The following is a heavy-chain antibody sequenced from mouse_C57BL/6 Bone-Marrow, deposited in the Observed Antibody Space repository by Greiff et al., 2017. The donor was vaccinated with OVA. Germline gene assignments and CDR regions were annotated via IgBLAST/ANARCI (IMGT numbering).Heavy chain of an antibody. Sequence: VQLKQSGPELVKPGASVKISCKASGYTFTDYYMNWVKQSHGKSLEWIGDINPNNGGTSYNQKFKGKATLTVDKSSSTAYMELRSLTSEDSAVYYCARERGWLRVSFDYWGQGTTLTVSS. J-gene: IGHJ2*01. V-gene: IGHV1-26*01. CDR3: ARERGWLRVSFDY. CDR2: INPNNGGT. D-gene: IGHD2-2*01. CDR1: GYTFTDYY.